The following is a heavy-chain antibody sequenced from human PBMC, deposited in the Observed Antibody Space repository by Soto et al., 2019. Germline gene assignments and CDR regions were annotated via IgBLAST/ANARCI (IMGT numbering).Heavy chain of an antibody. CDR2: VYYSGST. J-gene: IGHJ6*03. CDR3: AGSNYRGYYYYMDV. Sequence: SETLSLTCTVSVGSISSYYWSWIRQPPGKGLEWIGYVYYSGSTNYNPSLKSRVTISVDTSKNQFSLKLSSVTAADTAVYYCAGSNYRGYYYYMDVWGKGTTVTVSS. D-gene: IGHD4-4*01. CDR1: VGSISSYY. V-gene: IGHV4-59*08.